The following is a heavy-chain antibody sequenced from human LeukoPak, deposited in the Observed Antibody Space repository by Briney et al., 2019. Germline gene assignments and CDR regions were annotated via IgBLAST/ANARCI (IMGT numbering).Heavy chain of an antibody. CDR3: ARGLSSWDYYYYYMDV. CDR2: IYHSGST. J-gene: IGHJ6*03. Sequence: SETLSLTCAVSGGSISSGGYSWSWIRQPPGKGLEWIGYIYHSGSTYYNPSLKSRVTISVDRSKNQFSLKLSSVTAADTAVYYCARGLSSWDYYYYYMDVWGKGTTVTVSS. CDR1: GGSISSGGYS. D-gene: IGHD6-13*01. V-gene: IGHV4-30-2*01.